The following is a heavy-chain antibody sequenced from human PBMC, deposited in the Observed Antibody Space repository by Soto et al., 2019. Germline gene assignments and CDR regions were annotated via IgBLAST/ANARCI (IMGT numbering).Heavy chain of an antibody. J-gene: IGHJ6*02. V-gene: IGHV3-43D*03. Sequence: GGSLRLSCAASGFTFDDYAMHWVRQAPGKGLEWVSLISWDGGSTYYADSVKGRFTISRDNSKNSLYLQMNSLRAEDSAWYYWAKDMSRRGRYSSSWYYYYGMDVWGQGTTVTVSS. D-gene: IGHD6-13*01. CDR1: GFTFDDYA. CDR2: ISWDGGST. CDR3: AKDMSRRGRYSSSWYYYYGMDV.